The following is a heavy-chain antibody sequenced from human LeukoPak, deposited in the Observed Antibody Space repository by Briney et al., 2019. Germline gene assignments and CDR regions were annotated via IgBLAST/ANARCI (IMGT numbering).Heavy chain of an antibody. Sequence: PSETLSLTCAVYRGSFNYYCSWIRQPPGKGLEWIGEINDRGITKYNPSLKSRVSISVDTSKNQFSLKLSSVTAADTAIYYCAKSLYCSDDCFWGPGTVVTVSS. CDR1: RGSFNYY. J-gene: IGHJ3*01. CDR3: AKSLYCSDDCF. V-gene: IGHV4-34*01. CDR2: INDRGIT. D-gene: IGHD2-21*02.